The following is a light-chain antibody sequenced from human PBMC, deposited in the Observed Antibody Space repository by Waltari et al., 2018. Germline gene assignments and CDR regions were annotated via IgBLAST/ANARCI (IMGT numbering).Light chain of an antibody. J-gene: IGKJ1*01. CDR1: QSISTY. CDR3: QQSYTSPWA. Sequence: DIQMTQSPSSLSASVGDRVTITCRASQSISTYLNWYQQIPGKAPKLLIYATSNLQSGVPSRFSGSRSVTHFTLTISSLQPEDFSIYYCQQSYTSPWAFGQGTRVEIK. V-gene: IGKV1-39*01. CDR2: ATS.